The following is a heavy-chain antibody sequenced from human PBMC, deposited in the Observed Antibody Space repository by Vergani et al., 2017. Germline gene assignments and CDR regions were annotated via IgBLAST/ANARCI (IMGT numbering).Heavy chain of an antibody. CDR2: INRSGGST. CDR1: GYTFTSYY. D-gene: IGHD5-18*01. CDR3: VSGGHTGMVTGNMGVGGTLDY. J-gene: IGHJ4*02. Sequence: QVQLVQSGAEVKKPGASVKVSCKASGYTFTSYYMHWVRQAPGQGLEWMGIINRSGGSTSYAQKFQGRVTMTRGTFTSTVYMELSSLRSEDTAVYYCVSGGHTGMVTGNMGVGGTLDYWGQGTLVTVSS. V-gene: IGHV1-46*03.